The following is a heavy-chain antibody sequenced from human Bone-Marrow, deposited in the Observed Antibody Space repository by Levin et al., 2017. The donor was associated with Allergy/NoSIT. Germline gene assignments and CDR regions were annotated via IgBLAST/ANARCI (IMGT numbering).Heavy chain of an antibody. D-gene: IGHD2-2*01. J-gene: IGHJ4*02. CDR1: GFTFSAYA. Sequence: PGGSLRLSCAASGFTFSAYAMSWVRQAPGRGLEWVSVISDSGGTTFYADSVKGRFTISRDNSKNTLYLQMISLRAEDTAIYYCAKAYCSSPGCYYRAGFDYWGQGTLVTVSS. V-gene: IGHV3-23*01. CDR2: ISDSGGTT. CDR3: AKAYCSSPGCYYRAGFDY.